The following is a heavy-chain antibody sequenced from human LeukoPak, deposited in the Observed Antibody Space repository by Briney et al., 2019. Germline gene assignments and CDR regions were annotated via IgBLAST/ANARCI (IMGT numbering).Heavy chain of an antibody. CDR2: ISYDGSNK. J-gene: IGHJ4*02. D-gene: IGHD6-19*01. CDR3: AKDPSRYRIAVAGTWFDY. CDR1: GFTFSSYG. V-gene: IGHV3-30*18. Sequence: PGGSLRLSCAASGFTFSSYGMHWVRQAPGKGLEWVAVISYDGSNKYYADSVKGRFTISRDNSKNTLYLQMNSLRAEDTAVYYCAKDPSRYRIAVAGTWFDYWGQGTLVTVSS.